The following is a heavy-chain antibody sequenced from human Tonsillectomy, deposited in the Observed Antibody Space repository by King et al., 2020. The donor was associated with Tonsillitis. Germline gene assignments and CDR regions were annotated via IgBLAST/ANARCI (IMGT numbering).Heavy chain of an antibody. CDR1: GFTXSNYA. CDR2: ISSXXGST. J-gene: IGHJ4*01. CDR3: TEXXAXXDXXXXGXXDY. V-gene: IGHV3-23*04. Sequence: VQLVEXGGGLVQPGGSLRLSCAASGFTXSNYAMTWVRQAPGKGLEWVSAISSXXGSTYXADXXRGRFTIXRDNSXNXLYLQMNSLRAEDTAVYYCTEXXAXXDXXXXGXXDYXXXXTXV.